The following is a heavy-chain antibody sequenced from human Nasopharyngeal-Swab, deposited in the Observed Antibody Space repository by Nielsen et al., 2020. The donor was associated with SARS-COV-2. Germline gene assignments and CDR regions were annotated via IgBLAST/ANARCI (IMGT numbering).Heavy chain of an antibody. CDR2: ISSSSSYT. CDR1: GFTFSDYY. CDR3: ARVARYEEDY. V-gene: IGHV3-11*06. Sequence: GESLKIPCAASGFTFSDYYMSWIRQAPGKGLEWVSYISSSSSYTNYADSVKGRFTISRDNAKNSLYLQMNSLRAEDTAVYYCARVARYEEDYWGQGTLVTVSS. D-gene: IGHD1-14*01. J-gene: IGHJ4*02.